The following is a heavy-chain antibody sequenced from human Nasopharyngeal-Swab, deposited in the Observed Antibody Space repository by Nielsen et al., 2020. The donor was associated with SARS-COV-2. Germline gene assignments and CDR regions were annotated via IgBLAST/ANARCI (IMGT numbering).Heavy chain of an antibody. Sequence: GECMKISCAEYGFTFSRYWMSWVRKATGKGLEWVANIKQDGSEKYYVDSVKGRFTISRDNAKNSLYLQMNSLRAEDTAVYYCARDSRGYSYGYIYFDYWGQGTLVTVSS. CDR1: GFTFSRYW. CDR3: ARDSRGYSYGYIYFDY. D-gene: IGHD5-18*01. J-gene: IGHJ4*02. CDR2: IKQDGSEK. V-gene: IGHV3-7*03.